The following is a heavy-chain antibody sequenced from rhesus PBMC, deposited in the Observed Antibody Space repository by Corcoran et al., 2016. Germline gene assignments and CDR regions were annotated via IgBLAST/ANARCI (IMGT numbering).Heavy chain of an antibody. CDR3: AIDLEYGSWWYFDY. J-gene: IGHJ4*01. Sequence: QVQLQESGPGVVKPSETLSLTCAVSGGSISGYYIWRGIRQPPGKGREWIGYIYGGSGSTSYNPSLKSRVIISIDPSTNQFSLTLSSVTAADTAVDYCAIDLEYGSWWYFDYWCRGVLVTVSS. CDR1: GGSISGYYI. CDR2: IYGGSGST. D-gene: IGHD6-13*01. V-gene: IGHV4S7*01.